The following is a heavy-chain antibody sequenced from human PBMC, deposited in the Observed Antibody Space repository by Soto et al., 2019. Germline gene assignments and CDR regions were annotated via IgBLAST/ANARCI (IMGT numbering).Heavy chain of an antibody. Sequence: VASLRLSYPNSGFTFSTYSMNWVRQASGKGLECVSYISSSSSTIYYADSVKGRFTISRDNAKNSLYLQMNSLRAEDTAVYYCAREPPGIAAAGTGDFDYWGQGT. CDR1: GFTFSTYS. CDR3: AREPPGIAAAGTGDFDY. CDR2: ISSSSSTI. J-gene: IGHJ4*02. V-gene: IGHV3-48*01. D-gene: IGHD6-13*01.